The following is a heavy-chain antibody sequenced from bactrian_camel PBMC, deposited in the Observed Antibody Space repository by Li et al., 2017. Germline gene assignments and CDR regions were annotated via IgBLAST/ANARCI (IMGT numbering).Heavy chain of an antibody. Sequence: VQLVESGGGSVQAGGSLRLSCAASGFTFIDYTMTWVRQAPGKEREWVAAIYTNDGSTDYADSMKGRFTISQDNAKNTVYLEMNRLKFEDTALYYCPTGWFDFHDWGQGTQVTVS. CDR2: IYTNDGST. V-gene: IGHV3-1*01. CDR3: PTGWFDFHD. J-gene: IGHJ4*01. CDR1: GFTFIDYT. D-gene: IGHD6*01.